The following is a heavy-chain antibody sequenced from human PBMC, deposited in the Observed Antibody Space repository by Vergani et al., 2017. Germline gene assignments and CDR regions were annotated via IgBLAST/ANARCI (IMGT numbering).Heavy chain of an antibody. J-gene: IGHJ6*02. CDR2: ISGSGGNT. CDR1: GFTFSSYA. CDR3: AKARNPNCKGGNCYSYYYGLDL. D-gene: IGHD2-21*01. V-gene: IGHV3-23*01. Sequence: EVQLLESGGNLIQPGGSLRLSCGASGFTFSSYAMTWVRLAPGKGLQWVSVISGSGGNTFYTDSGMGRFTISRDNSKDTLYLQMNSLRVEDTAIYYCAKARNPNCKGGNCYSYYYGLDLWGQGTTVTVSS.